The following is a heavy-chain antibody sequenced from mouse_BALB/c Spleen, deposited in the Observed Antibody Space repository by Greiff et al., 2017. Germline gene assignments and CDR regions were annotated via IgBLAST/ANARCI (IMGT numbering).Heavy chain of an antibody. CDR1: GFAFSSYD. J-gene: IGHJ2*01. Sequence: EVKLMESGGGLVKPGGSLKLSCAASGFAFSSYDMSWVRQTPEKRLEWVAYISSGGGSTYYPDSVKGRFTISRDNAKNTLYLQMSSLKSEDTAMYYCARPMITTTGYFDYWGQGTTLTVSS. V-gene: IGHV5-12-1*01. D-gene: IGHD2-4*01. CDR3: ARPMITTTGYFDY. CDR2: ISSGGGST.